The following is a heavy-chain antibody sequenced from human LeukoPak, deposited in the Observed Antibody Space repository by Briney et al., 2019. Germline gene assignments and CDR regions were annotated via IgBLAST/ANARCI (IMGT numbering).Heavy chain of an antibody. CDR2: ISYHAREQ. Sequence: PGRSLRLSCTPSAFTFSDHAMHWVRQAPGKGLEWVAVISYHAREQVYADAVSGRFTVYRDNSRNILYVQINSLRVEDSAVYYCAAQPCINGICYLDCWGQGALVTVSS. J-gene: IGHJ4*02. D-gene: IGHD2-8*01. CDR3: AAQPCINGICYLDC. V-gene: IGHV3-30*04. CDR1: AFTFSDHA.